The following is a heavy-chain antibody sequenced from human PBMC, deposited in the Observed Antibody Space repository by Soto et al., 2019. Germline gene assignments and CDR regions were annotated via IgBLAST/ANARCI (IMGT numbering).Heavy chain of an antibody. J-gene: IGHJ4*02. Sequence: GGSLRLSCAASGFLFSNAWMSWVRQSPGRGLEWVGRIKSIADGGTTDFAPSVKGRFTISRDDSKNTMYLQMNSLKTEDSAVHFCTPYNIYDQTFDYWGPGTLVTVSS. V-gene: IGHV3-15*01. D-gene: IGHD4-4*01. CDR2: IKSIADGGTT. CDR3: TPYNIYDQTFDY. CDR1: GFLFSNAW.